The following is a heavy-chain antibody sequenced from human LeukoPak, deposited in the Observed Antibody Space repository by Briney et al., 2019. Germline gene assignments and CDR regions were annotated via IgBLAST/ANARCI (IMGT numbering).Heavy chain of an antibody. Sequence: PSETLSLTXTVSGGSISSYYWSWIRQPPGKGLEWIGYIYYSGSTNYNPSLKSRVTISVDTSKNQFSLKLSSVTAADTAVYYCARDDPYSSSWYGNSYYYMDVWGKGTTVTVSS. CDR2: IYYSGST. J-gene: IGHJ6*03. CDR1: GGSISSYY. V-gene: IGHV4-59*01. D-gene: IGHD6-13*01. CDR3: ARDDPYSSSWYGNSYYYMDV.